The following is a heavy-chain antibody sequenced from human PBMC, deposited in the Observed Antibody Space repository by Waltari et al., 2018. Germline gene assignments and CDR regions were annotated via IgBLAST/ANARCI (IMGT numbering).Heavy chain of an antibody. CDR3: AKDGEYYDSSGYPDY. J-gene: IGHJ4*02. V-gene: IGHV3-43D*04. D-gene: IGHD3-22*01. CDR1: GFTFDDYA. CDR2: ISWDGGST. Sequence: EVQLVESGGVVVQPGGSLRLSCAASGFTFDDYAMHWVRQAPGKGLEWVSLISWDGGSTYYADSVKGRFTISRDNSKNSLYLQMNSLRAEDTALYYCAKDGEYYDSSGYPDYWGQGTLVTVSS.